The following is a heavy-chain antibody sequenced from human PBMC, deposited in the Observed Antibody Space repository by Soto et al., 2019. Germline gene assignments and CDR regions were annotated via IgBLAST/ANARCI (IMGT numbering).Heavy chain of an antibody. CDR2: IYESGYT. D-gene: IGHD5-18*01. J-gene: IGHJ5*02. V-gene: IGHV4-31*03. CDR1: GASVSTGAYY. CDR3: VRALRHTAMVYPWFDP. Sequence: PSETLSLTCTVSGASVSTGAYYWGWVRQRPGKGLEWVGYIYESGYTYYNTSLKSRLTISLDRSNNQFSLGLTSVTAADTAVYYCVRALRHTAMVYPWFDPCGQRPLVTASS.